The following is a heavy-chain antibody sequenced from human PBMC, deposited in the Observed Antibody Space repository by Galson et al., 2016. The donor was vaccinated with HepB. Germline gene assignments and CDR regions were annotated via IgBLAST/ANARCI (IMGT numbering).Heavy chain of an antibody. V-gene: IGHV4-39*01. J-gene: IGHJ6*03. D-gene: IGHD6-19*01. CDR2: IYYTENT. CDR1: GASISGSEYY. CDR3: ATGIVVAGKYYYYYMDV. Sequence: SETLSLTCTVSGASISGSEYYWGWIRQPPGRGLEWIGSIYYTENTYYNPSLKSRVTIPVDTSKNQFSLRLNSVTAADTGVYYCATGIVVAGKYYYYYMDVWGRGTTVTVSS.